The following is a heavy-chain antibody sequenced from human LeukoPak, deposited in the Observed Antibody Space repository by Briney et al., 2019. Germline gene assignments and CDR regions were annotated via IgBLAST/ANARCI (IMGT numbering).Heavy chain of an antibody. CDR1: GFTFSGSA. CDR2: IRNKANSYAT. CDR3: TRRSSDDSSGYYVH. J-gene: IGHJ4*02. Sequence: GGSLKLSCAASGFTFSGSAMHWVRQASGKGLEWVGRIRNKANSYATAYSGLVKGRFTISRDDSKNTAYLQMNSLKTEDTAVYYCTRRSSDDSSGYYVHWGQGTLVTVSS. D-gene: IGHD3-22*01. V-gene: IGHV3-73*01.